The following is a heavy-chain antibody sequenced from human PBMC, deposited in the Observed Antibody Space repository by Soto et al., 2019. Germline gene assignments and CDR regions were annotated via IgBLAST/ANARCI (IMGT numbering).Heavy chain of an antibody. Sequence: ASAKVSCKASGGTFSSYAISWVRQAPGQGLEWMGGIIPIFGTANYAQKFQGRVTITADESTSTAYMELSSLRSEDTAVYYCASHWDYYYYYGMDVWGQGTTVTVSS. J-gene: IGHJ6*02. CDR2: IIPIFGTA. CDR3: ASHWDYYYYYGMDV. V-gene: IGHV1-69*13. CDR1: GGTFSSYA. D-gene: IGHD3-16*01.